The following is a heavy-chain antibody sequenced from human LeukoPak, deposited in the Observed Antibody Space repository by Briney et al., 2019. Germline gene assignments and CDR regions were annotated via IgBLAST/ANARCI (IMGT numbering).Heavy chain of an antibody. D-gene: IGHD6-19*01. CDR3: ARDKASGLAGNFGY. Sequence: SVKVSFKASGGTFISYAISWVRQAPGQGLEWMGRIIPIFGTANYAQKFQGRVTTTTDESTSTASMELSSVRSEDTAVYYCARDKASGLAGNFGYWGQGTLVTVSS. CDR1: GGTFISYA. V-gene: IGHV1-69*05. J-gene: IGHJ4*02. CDR2: IIPIFGTA.